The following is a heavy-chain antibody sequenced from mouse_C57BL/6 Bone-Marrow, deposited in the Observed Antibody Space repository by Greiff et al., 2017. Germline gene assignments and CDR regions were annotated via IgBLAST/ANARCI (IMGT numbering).Heavy chain of an antibody. V-gene: IGHV14-4*01. CDR3: TPLQAWFAY. Sequence: VQLQQSGAELVRPGASVKLSCTASGFNIKDDYMHWVKQRPEQGLEWIGWIDPENGDTEYASEFQGKATITADTSSNTAYLQLSSLTSEDTAVYYCTPLQAWFAYWGQGTLVTVSA. D-gene: IGHD6-1*01. CDR2: IDPENGDT. CDR1: GFNIKDDY. J-gene: IGHJ3*01.